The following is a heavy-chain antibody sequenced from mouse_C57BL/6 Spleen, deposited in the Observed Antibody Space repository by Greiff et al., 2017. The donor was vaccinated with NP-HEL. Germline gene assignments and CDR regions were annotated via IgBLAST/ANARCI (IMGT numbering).Heavy chain of an antibody. Sequence: QVQLQQSGAELAKPGASVKLSCKASGYTFTSYWMHWVKQRPGQGLEWIGYINPSSGYTKYNQKFKDKATLTADKSSRTAYMQLSILTYEDSAVYYCKKTPLYYYAMDNWVQETSFTVSS. J-gene: IGHJ4*01. CDR1: GYTFTSYW. CDR2: INPSSGYT. CDR3: KKTPLYYYAMDN. D-gene: IGHD6-5*01. V-gene: IGHV1-7*01.